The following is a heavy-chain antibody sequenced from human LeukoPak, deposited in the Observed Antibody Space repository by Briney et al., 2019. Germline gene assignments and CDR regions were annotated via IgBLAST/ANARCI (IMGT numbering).Heavy chain of an antibody. CDR1: GFTLSSYA. Sequence: GGSLRLSCAASGFTLSSYAMSWVRQAPGKGLEWVSAISGSGGSTYYADSVKGRFTISRDNSKNTLYLQMNSLRAEDTAVYYCAKADYYDSSGYFWFDPWGQGTLVTVSS. CDR2: ISGSGGST. CDR3: AKADYYDSSGYFWFDP. V-gene: IGHV3-23*01. D-gene: IGHD3-22*01. J-gene: IGHJ5*02.